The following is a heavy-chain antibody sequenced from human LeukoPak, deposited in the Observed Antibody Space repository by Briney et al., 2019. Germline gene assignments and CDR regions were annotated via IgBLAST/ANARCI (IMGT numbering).Heavy chain of an antibody. J-gene: IGHJ3*02. V-gene: IGHV3-21*01. D-gene: IGHD2-2*01. CDR3: AREDCSSTSCYLDAFDI. Sequence: AGGSLRLSCAASGFTFSSYTMNWVRQAPGKGLEWVSSISSGSRSIFYADSVKGRFTISRDNTKDSLYLQMNSLRAEDTAVYYCAREDCSSTSCYLDAFDIWGQGTIVTVSS. CDR1: GFTFSSYT. CDR2: ISSGSRSI.